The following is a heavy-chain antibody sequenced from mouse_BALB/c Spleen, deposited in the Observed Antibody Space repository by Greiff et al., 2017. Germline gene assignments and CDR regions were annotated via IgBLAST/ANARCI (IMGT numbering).Heavy chain of an antibody. J-gene: IGHJ1*01. D-gene: IGHD2-4*01. V-gene: IGHV3-2*02. CDR1: GYSITSDYA. Sequence: EVKLQESGPGLVKPSQSLSLTCTVTGYSITSDYAWNWIRQFPGNKLEWMGYISYSGSTSYNPSLKSRISITRDTSKNQFFLQLNSVTTEDTATYYCARPYYDYDVGYFDVWGAGTTVTVSA. CDR2: ISYSGST. CDR3: ARPYYDYDVGYFDV.